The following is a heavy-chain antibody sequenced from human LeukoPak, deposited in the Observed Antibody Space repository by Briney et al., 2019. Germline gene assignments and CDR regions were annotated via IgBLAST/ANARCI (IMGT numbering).Heavy chain of an antibody. CDR3: AKVHCISTNCNHIWTYFDY. J-gene: IGHJ4*02. D-gene: IGHD2-2*01. CDR2: ITVNNGYT. Sequence: ASVKVSCKAAGYAFTSHGFIWLRQAPGQGLEWMGWITVNNGYTKYAQELQGRVTMTTDTSTSTAYMELRSLRSDDTAVYYCAKVHCISTNCNHIWTYFDYWGQGTLVTVSS. V-gene: IGHV1-18*01. CDR1: GYAFTSHG.